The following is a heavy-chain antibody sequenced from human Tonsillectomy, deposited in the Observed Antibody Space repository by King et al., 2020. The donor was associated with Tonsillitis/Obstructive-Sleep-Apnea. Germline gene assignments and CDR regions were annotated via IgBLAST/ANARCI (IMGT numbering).Heavy chain of an antibody. Sequence: QLVQSGAEAKKPGESLKISCKASGYSFTSKWSSWVRQMPGKGLEWMGRIDPSDSYTNYSPSFQGHVTISTDKSISTAYLQWSSLKASDTAMYYCARSAYSSGWTYWYFDLWGRGTLVTVSS. CDR3: ARSAYSSGWTYWYFDL. CDR2: IDPSDSYT. V-gene: IGHV5-10-1*03. D-gene: IGHD6-19*01. J-gene: IGHJ2*01. CDR1: GYSFTSKW.